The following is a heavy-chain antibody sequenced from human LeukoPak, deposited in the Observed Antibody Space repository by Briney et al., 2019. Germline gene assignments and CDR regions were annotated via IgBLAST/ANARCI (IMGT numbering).Heavy chain of an antibody. CDR2: VTGSGSTT. V-gene: IGHV3-23*01. D-gene: IGHD5-12*01. J-gene: IGHJ4*02. Sequence: GGSLRLSCAASGFTFSSHGMNWLRQAPGKGLEGVSGVTGSGSTTYYADSVKGRFTVSRDNSKNTLYLQLNSLRADDTAIYYCTRDLGWLHYEDWGQGTLVTVSS. CDR1: GFTFSSHG. CDR3: TRDLGWLHYED.